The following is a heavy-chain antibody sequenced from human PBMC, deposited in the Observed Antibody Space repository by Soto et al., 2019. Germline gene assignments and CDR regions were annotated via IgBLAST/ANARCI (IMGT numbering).Heavy chain of an antibody. J-gene: IGHJ4*02. Sequence: GESLKISCKGSGYSFTSYWIGWVRQMPGKGLECMGIIYPGDSNTRYSQSFQGQVTISADKSISTAYLQWSSLKASDTAMYYCARQGYCSSTSCYTVDFWGPGTLVTVSS. D-gene: IGHD2-2*02. CDR3: ARQGYCSSTSCYTVDF. V-gene: IGHV5-51*01. CDR2: IYPGDSNT. CDR1: GYSFTSYW.